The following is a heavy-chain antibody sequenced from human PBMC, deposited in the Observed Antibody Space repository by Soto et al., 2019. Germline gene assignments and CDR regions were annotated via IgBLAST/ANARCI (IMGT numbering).Heavy chain of an antibody. CDR2: ISYDGSNK. V-gene: IGHV3-30-3*01. J-gene: IGHJ4*02. Sequence: QVQLVESGGGVVQPGRSLRLSCAASGFTFSSYAMHWVRQAPGKGLEWVAVISYDGSNKYYADSVKGRFTISRDNSKNTLYLQMNSRRAEDTAVYYCARVSGYYYDSSADDYWGQGTLVTVSS. CDR1: GFTFSSYA. D-gene: IGHD3-22*01. CDR3: ARVSGYYYDSSADDY.